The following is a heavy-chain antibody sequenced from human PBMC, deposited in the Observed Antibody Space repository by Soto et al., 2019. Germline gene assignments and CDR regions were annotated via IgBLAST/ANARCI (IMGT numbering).Heavy chain of an antibody. D-gene: IGHD3-9*01. Sequence: ASVKVSCKASGYTFSSYGISWVRQAPGQGLEWMGWITTYNGYTNYAQRLQGRVTMTTDTSTSTDYMELRSLRSDATAVYYCAMVYYDILTGYYRSWFYPWGQGTLVTVSS. J-gene: IGHJ5*02. CDR3: AMVYYDILTGYYRSWFYP. CDR2: ITTYNGYT. V-gene: IGHV1-18*01. CDR1: GYTFSSYG.